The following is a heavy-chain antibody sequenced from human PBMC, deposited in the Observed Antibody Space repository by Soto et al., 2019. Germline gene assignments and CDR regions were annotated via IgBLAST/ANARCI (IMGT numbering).Heavy chain of an antibody. D-gene: IGHD1-26*01. Sequence: GGSLRLSCATSGFIFSRNAINWVRQAPGKGLEWVSLISGSGGVTYYADSVKGRFSISRANSKNTVYLQMNSLKAEDTAVYYCAIDPFSGDIVGTTNWGQGTPVTVSS. J-gene: IGHJ4*02. CDR1: GFIFSRNA. V-gene: IGHV3-23*01. CDR3: AIDPFSGDIVGTTN. CDR2: ISGSGGVT.